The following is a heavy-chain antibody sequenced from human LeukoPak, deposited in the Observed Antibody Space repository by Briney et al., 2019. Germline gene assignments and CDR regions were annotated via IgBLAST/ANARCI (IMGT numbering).Heavy chain of an antibody. D-gene: IGHD1/OR15-1a*01. J-gene: IGHJ4*02. CDR1: GFTVSSKY. CDR2: IYTDGST. CDR3: AIGHYRNIPG. Sequence: GGSLRLSCAASGFTVSSKYMNWVRQAPGKGLEWVSVIYTDGSTYYADSVRARFSISRDDSKNTLSLQMSSLRAEDTAVYYCAIGHYRNIPGWGQGTPVTVSS. V-gene: IGHV3-66*01.